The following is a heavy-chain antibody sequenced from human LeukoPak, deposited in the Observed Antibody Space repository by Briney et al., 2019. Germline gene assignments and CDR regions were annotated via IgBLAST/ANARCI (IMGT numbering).Heavy chain of an antibody. V-gene: IGHV1-2*02. CDR1: GYTFTGYY. J-gene: IGHJ5*02. D-gene: IGHD2-2*01. Sequence: ASVKVSCKASGYTFTGYYMHWVRQAPGHGLEWMGWINPNSGGTNYAQKFQGRVTMTRDTSISTAYMELSRLRSDDTAVYYCAREVVVPAAIGWFDPWGQGTQVTDSS. CDR2: INPNSGGT. CDR3: AREVVVPAAIGWFDP.